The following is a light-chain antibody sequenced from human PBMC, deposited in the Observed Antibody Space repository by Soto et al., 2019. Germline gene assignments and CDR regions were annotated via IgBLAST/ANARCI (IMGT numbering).Light chain of an antibody. V-gene: IGKV1-5*03. CDR3: QQYNSYWT. CDR1: QSISTW. Sequence: DIQMTQSPSTLSASLGDRVTITCRASQSISTWLAWYQQKPGKAPKLLIYKASILESGVPSRFSGSGSGTEFTLTISSLQPDDFGTYYCQQYNSYWTFGQGTKV. CDR2: KAS. J-gene: IGKJ1*01.